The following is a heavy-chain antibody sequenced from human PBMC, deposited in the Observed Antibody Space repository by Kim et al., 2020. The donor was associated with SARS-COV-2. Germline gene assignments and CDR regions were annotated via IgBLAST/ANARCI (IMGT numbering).Heavy chain of an antibody. CDR1: GGSFSDYY. CDR3: ARKILGLHFDS. J-gene: IGHJ4*02. CDR2: IHHSGRT. Sequence: SETLSLTCAVYGGSFSDYYWTWIRQPPGKGLEWSCEIHHSGRTKDNPSLKGRATISVDTSKNQFTLKLSSVTAADTAFYYFARKILGLHFDSCGQVTLVT. V-gene: IGHV4-34*04.